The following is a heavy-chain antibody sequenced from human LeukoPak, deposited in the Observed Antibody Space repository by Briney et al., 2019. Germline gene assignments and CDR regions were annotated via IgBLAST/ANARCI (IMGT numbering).Heavy chain of an antibody. CDR3: ARGERPFNWFDP. D-gene: IGHD1-26*01. J-gene: IGHJ5*02. Sequence: GGSLRLSCAASGFTFSSYSMNWVRQAPGKGLEWGSSISSSSSYIYYADSVTGRFTISRDNAKISLYLQMKSVRAEDTAVYYCARGERPFNWFDPWGQGTLVTVSS. CDR2: ISSSSSYI. CDR1: GFTFSSYS. V-gene: IGHV3-21*01.